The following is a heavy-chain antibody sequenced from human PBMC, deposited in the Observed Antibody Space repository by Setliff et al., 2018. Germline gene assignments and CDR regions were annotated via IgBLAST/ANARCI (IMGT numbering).Heavy chain of an antibody. D-gene: IGHD6-19*01. CDR3: ARGRAGHSGH. V-gene: IGHV4-4*02. Sequence: PSETLSLTCTVSGASINSLSWWSWVRQPPGKGLEWLGQIYTSWSTNYNPSLKGRATLSIDASKKQFSLKLTSVTAADTAVYYCARGRAGHSGHWGQGTLVTVSS. CDR1: GASINSLSW. CDR2: IYTSWST. J-gene: IGHJ4*02.